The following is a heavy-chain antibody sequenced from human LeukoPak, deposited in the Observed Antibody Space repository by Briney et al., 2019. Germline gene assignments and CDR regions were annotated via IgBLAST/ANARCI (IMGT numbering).Heavy chain of an antibody. D-gene: IGHD3-10*01. CDR1: GFIFSTSW. CDR3: ARDIRGGYFDY. V-gene: IGHV3-7*04. Sequence: GGSLRLSCTASGFIFSTSWMSWVRQAPGKGLEWVANIKEEGSEKNYVDSVKGRFTISRDNAKNSLYLQMNSLRAEDTAVYYCARDIRGGYFDYWGQGTLVTVSS. J-gene: IGHJ4*02. CDR2: IKEEGSEK.